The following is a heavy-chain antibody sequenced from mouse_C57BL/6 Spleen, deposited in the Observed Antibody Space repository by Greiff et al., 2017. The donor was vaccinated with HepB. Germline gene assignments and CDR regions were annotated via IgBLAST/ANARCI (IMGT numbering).Heavy chain of an antibody. CDR1: GLNIKDTY. Sequence: QESGAELVKSGATVKFFCTASGLNIKDTYMHLLKQWPEQGPEWIGRIDPSNGKTKYDPKFQGKATLTADNSPNTPYLQLSSLTYEDTAVYYCARMARKWGQGTTLTVSS. V-gene: IGHV14-3*02. CDR2: IDPSNGKT. CDR3: ARMARK. J-gene: IGHJ2*01.